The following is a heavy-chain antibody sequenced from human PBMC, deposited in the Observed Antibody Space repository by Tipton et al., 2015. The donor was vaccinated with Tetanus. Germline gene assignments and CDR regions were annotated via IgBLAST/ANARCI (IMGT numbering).Heavy chain of an antibody. CDR2: IYDSGST. Sequence: TLSLTCTVSGASVSSAGYYWTWIRQPPGKGLEWIGYIYDSGSTNYNPSLKSRVTMSVDTSKNHFSLRLNSVSTTDTAVYYCAGAYSGSWYPVLRHDYWGQGVLLTVSS. CDR1: GASVSSAGYY. V-gene: IGHV4-61*03. D-gene: IGHD6-13*01. CDR3: AGAYSGSWYPVLRHDY. J-gene: IGHJ4*02.